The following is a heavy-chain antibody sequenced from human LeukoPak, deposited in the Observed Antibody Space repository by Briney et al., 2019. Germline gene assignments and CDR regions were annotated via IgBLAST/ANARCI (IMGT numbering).Heavy chain of an antibody. CDR2: MSAYNGNT. V-gene: IGHV1-18*01. CDR3: VRALSSDWGDDY. Sequence: ASVKVSCKPSGYTFTSYGISWVRQAPGPRREWMGGMSAYNGNTDYAQKLHGRVTMTKDTAPSTDHMELRGLRSDDPAQRYFVRALSSDWGDDYWGQGTLVTVSS. CDR1: GYTFTSYG. J-gene: IGHJ4*02. D-gene: IGHD7-27*01.